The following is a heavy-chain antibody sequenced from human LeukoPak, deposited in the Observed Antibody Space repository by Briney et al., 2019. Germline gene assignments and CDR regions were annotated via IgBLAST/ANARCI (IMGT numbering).Heavy chain of an antibody. J-gene: IGHJ6*03. D-gene: IGHD2-2*02. Sequence: GESLKISCKGSGYSFTSYWIGWVRQMPGKGLEWMGIIYPGDSDTRYSPSFQGQVTISADKSISTAYLQWSSLKASDTAMYYCARHVHVSKARDIVVVPAAIDYMDVWGKGTTVTVSS. CDR1: GYSFTSYW. CDR2: IYPGDSDT. CDR3: ARHVHVSKARDIVVVPAAIDYMDV. V-gene: IGHV5-51*01.